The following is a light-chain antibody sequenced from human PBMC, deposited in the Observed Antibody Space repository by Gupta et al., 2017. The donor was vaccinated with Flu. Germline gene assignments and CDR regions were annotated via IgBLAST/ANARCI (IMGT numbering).Light chain of an antibody. CDR3: QQRSGWPMYT. CDR1: QSVYIY. Sequence: EIVLTQSPATLSLSPEDRAILSCRASQSVYIYLTWYQQKPGQPPRLLMFDASNRAAGIPDRFSGSGSGTDVTLTISTLEPEDFAVYYCQQRSGWPMYTFGQGTKVE. V-gene: IGKV3-11*01. J-gene: IGKJ2*01. CDR2: DAS.